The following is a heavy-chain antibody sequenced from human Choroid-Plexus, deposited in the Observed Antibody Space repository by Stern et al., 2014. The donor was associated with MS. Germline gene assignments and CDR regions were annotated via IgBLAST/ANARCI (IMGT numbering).Heavy chain of an antibody. Sequence: QVQLVQSGGGVVQPGRPLRLSCVASGFTLGSCAMHWVRQAPGKGLERVAGVSYDGRNKYYADSVKGRFTISRDNSQNTLYMQMSSLRPEDTAVYYCAKDRQYLTYFFDHWGQGSLVTVSS. CDR1: GFTLGSCA. CDR3: AKDRQYLTYFFDH. CDR2: VSYDGRNK. D-gene: IGHD2/OR15-2a*01. J-gene: IGHJ5*02. V-gene: IGHV3-30*18.